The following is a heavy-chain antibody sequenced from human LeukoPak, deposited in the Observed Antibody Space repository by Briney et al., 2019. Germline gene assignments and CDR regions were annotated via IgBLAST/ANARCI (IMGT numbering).Heavy chain of an antibody. V-gene: IGHV3-21*06. J-gene: IGHJ3*01. CDR3: AKVQSDIVGAVFFSFDV. CDR1: GFNYNSYS. D-gene: IGHD1-26*01. CDR2: ILGSGSEM. Sequence: GGSLTLSCGASGFNYNSYSMNWVRRAPGKGLEWVASILGSGSEMFYADSVKGRFTISRDNAANSLYLQMNSLSVEDTAVYYCAKVQSDIVGAVFFSFDVWGQGTMVSVSS.